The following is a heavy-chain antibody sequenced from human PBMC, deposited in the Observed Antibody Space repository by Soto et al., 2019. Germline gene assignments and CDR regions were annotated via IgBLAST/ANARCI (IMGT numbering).Heavy chain of an antibody. CDR2: IIPMFGTA. Sequence: QVQLVQSGAEVKKPGSSVKVSCKASGDTFSSYAINWVRQAPGQGLEWMGGIIPMFGTANYAQKFKGRVTITAGESMRTVDMELSSLRSEDTAVYYCSRVGPAHYYDSSGYSPLDYWGQGTLVTVSS. CDR1: GDTFSSYA. J-gene: IGHJ4*02. V-gene: IGHV1-69*01. CDR3: SRVGPAHYYDSSGYSPLDY. D-gene: IGHD3-22*01.